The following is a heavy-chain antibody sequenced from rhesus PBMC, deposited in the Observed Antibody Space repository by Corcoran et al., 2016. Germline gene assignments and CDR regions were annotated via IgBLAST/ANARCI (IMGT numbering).Heavy chain of an antibody. CDR2: IGGSRGTT. CDR1: GGSNSGYS. V-gene: IGHV4-165*02. CDR3: ARFSGYYPNFDY. D-gene: IGHD3-28*01. Sequence: QVQLQESGPGLVKPSETLSLTCAVSGGSNSGYSCHWIRHTTGKGLGWIGYIGGSRGTTYYNPSLKSRVTIATDTSKNQFSLKLTSVTAADTAVYYCARFSGYYPNFDYWGLGVLVTVSS. J-gene: IGHJ4*01.